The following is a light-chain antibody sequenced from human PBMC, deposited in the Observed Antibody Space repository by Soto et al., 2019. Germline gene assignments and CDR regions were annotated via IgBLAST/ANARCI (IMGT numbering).Light chain of an antibody. J-gene: IGKJ1*01. V-gene: IGKV1-17*01. CDR2: AAS. CDR1: QDIRND. CDR3: LQHNSHPWT. Sequence: DIQMTQSPSSLSASVGDRVTITCRASQDIRNDLGWYHQKPGKAPKRLISAASSLQSGVPSRFSGSGFGTEFTLTISSLQPEDFATYYCLQHNSHPWTFGQGTKVDIK.